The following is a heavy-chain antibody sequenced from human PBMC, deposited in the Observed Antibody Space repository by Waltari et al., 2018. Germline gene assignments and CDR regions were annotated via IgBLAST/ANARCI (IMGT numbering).Heavy chain of an antibody. CDR3: ARYTDATAALDF. D-gene: IGHD1-1*01. Sequence: QVHLQQSGPGLLNPSQTLSLTCPISGASVSRHPPAFNWFRQSPSRGLEWLGRTFYRSKWYTTYADSVKGRITINADTSKNQFSLLMNSVTPGDTAVYYCARYTDATAALDFWGQGTLITVSS. J-gene: IGHJ4*02. V-gene: IGHV6-1*01. CDR1: GASVSRHPPA. CDR2: TFYRSKWYT.